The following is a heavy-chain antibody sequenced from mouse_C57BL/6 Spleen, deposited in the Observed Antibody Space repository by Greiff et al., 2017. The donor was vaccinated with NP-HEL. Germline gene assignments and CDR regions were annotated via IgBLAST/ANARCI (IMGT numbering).Heavy chain of an antibody. J-gene: IGHJ4*01. CDR3: ARNGPDGYFYYAMDY. D-gene: IGHD2-3*01. CDR2: IWSGGST. CDR1: GFSLTSYG. V-gene: IGHV2-2*01. Sequence: VQVVESGPGLVQPSQSLSITCTVSGFSLTSYGVHWVRQSPGKGLEWLGVIWSGGSTDYNAAFISRLSISKDNSKSQVFFKMNSLQADDTAIYYCARNGPDGYFYYAMDYWGQGTSVTVSS.